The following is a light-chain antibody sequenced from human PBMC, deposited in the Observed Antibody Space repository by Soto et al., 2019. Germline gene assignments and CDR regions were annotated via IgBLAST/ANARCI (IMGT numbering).Light chain of an antibody. V-gene: IGKV3-20*01. CDR2: AAS. CDR3: QQYDTSPRT. Sequence: EIVLTQSPGTLSLSPGERATLSCRASQSVSSSYLAWYRQKPGQAPRILIYAASSRATGVPDRFSGSGSGTDFSLTISRLEPEDFAVYYCQQYDTSPRTFGQGTKVDIK. CDR1: QSVSSSY. J-gene: IGKJ1*01.